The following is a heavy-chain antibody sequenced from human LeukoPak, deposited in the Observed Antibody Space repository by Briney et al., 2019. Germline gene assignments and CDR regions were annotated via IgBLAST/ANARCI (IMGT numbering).Heavy chain of an antibody. J-gene: IGHJ4*02. CDR2: ISAYNGNT. CDR3: ARALRGGDYYGSGSPPGY. V-gene: IGHV1-18*01. CDR1: GYTFTSYG. Sequence: VASVKVSCKASGYTFTSYGISWVRQAPGQGLEWMGWISAYNGNTNFAQRLQGRVTMTTDTSTSTAYMELRSLRSDDTAVYYCARALRGGDYYGSGSPPGYWGQGTLVTVSS. D-gene: IGHD3-10*01.